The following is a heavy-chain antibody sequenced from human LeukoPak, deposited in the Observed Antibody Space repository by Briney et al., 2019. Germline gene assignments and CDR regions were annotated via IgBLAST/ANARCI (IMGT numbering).Heavy chain of an antibody. Sequence: ASVKVSCKVSGYTLTELSMHWVRQAPGKGLEWMGGFDPEDGETIYAQKFQGRVTMTEDTSTGTAYMELSSLRSEDTAVYYCATGPRYNWNDGHSWFDPWGQGTLVTVSS. CDR2: FDPEDGET. V-gene: IGHV1-24*01. D-gene: IGHD1-1*01. CDR3: ATGPRYNWNDGHSWFDP. J-gene: IGHJ5*02. CDR1: GYTLTELS.